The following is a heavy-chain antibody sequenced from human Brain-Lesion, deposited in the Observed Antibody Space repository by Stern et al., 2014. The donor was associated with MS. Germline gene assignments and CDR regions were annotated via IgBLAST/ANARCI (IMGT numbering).Heavy chain of an antibody. V-gene: IGHV3-53*04. CDR3: AREGGDDDDYYGLDV. D-gene: IGHD5-12*01. CDR1: GLTVANEY. Sequence: EVQLVESGGGLVQPGGSLRLSCAASGLTVANEYMSWVRQAPGKGPEWVSLICASGTTAYADSVKGRFIISRHNSENTLSLQMNSLRPEDTAVYYCAREGGDDDDYYGLDVWGPGTTVTVSS. J-gene: IGHJ6*02. CDR2: ICASGTT.